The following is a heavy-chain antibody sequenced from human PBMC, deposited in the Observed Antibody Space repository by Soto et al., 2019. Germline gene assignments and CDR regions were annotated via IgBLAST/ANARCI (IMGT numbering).Heavy chain of an antibody. CDR2: ISHSGST. D-gene: IGHD3-10*01. CDR1: GGSISSAAYY. Sequence: SETLSLTCTVSGGSISSAAYYWSWIRQHPGKGLEWIGYISHSGSTYYNPSLKSRVIISVDTSKNQFSLSLTSVTAADTAVYYCAREYAYGSNFFDCWGQGALVTVSS. V-gene: IGHV4-31*03. CDR3: AREYAYGSNFFDC. J-gene: IGHJ4*02.